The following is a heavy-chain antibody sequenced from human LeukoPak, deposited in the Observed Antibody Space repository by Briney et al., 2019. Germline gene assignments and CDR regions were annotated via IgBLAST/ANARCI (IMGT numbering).Heavy chain of an antibody. D-gene: IGHD6-13*01. CDR2: IWYDGSKT. J-gene: IGHJ5*02. Sequence: QPGRSLRLSCAASGFTFSRNGMHWVRQAPGKGLEWVALIWYDGSKTYYADSVKGRFTISRDNSKNILYLQMNSLRGEDTAVYYCARAGYSSSFNWFDPWGQGTLVTVSS. CDR3: ARAGYSSSFNWFDP. CDR1: GFTFSRNG. V-gene: IGHV3-33*01.